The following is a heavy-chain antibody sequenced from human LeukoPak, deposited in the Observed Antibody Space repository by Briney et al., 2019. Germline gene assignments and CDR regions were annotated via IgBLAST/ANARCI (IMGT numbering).Heavy chain of an antibody. D-gene: IGHD2-15*01. CDR3: ARTVKVVVVVAATGVPRGKDYYFDY. Sequence: GGSLRLSCAASGFTFSSYSMNWVRQAPGKGLEWVSSISSSSSYIYYADSVKGRFTISRDNAKNSLYLQMNSLRAEDTAVYYCARTVKVVVVVAATGVPRGKDYYFDYWGQGTLVTVSS. V-gene: IGHV3-21*01. CDR1: GFTFSSYS. CDR2: ISSSSSYI. J-gene: IGHJ4*02.